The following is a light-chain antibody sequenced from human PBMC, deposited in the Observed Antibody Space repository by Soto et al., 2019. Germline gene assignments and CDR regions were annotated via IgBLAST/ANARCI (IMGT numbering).Light chain of an antibody. V-gene: IGKV3-11*01. CDR2: DAS. CDR1: QSVSSH. Sequence: PWAGATVSCRASQSVSSHLAWYQQKRGQAPRLLIYDASSRASGIPARFSGRGSGTDFTLTISYLEPEDFAVYYCQQRSNWPPGITFGQGTRLEIK. CDR3: QQRSNWPPGIT. J-gene: IGKJ5*01.